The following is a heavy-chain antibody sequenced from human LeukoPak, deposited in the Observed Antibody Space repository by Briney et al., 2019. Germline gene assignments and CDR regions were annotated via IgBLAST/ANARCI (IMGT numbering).Heavy chain of an antibody. D-gene: IGHD1-26*01. V-gene: IGHV3-23*01. CDR1: GFTFSSYA. CDR3: AKSRSYTVRDAFEI. J-gene: IGHJ3*02. Sequence: GGSLRLSCAASGFTFSSYAMSWVRQAPGRGLEWVLGISNSGGDTQYADSVEGRFTISRDNSKNTLYLQMNSLRAEDTAVYYCAKSRSYTVRDAFEIWGQGTKVTVSS. CDR2: ISNSGGDT.